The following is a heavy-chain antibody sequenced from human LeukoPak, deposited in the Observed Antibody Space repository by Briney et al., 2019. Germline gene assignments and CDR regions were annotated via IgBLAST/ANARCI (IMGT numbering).Heavy chain of an antibody. J-gene: IGHJ6*02. CDR2: INANSGGT. V-gene: IGHV1-2*02. CDR1: GYTFSAYY. Sequence: ASVKVSCKASGYTFSAYYMNWVRQAPGQGLEWMGWINANSGGTNYAQKFQGRVTLTRDTSISTAYMELNELRSDDTAVYYCTKDRHQYDLSGYYYTFYYYGMDVWGQGTTVTVSS. D-gene: IGHD3-22*01. CDR3: TKDRHQYDLSGYYYTFYYYGMDV.